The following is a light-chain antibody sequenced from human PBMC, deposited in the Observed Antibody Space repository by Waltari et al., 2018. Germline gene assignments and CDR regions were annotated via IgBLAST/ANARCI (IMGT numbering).Light chain of an antibody. Sequence: SALTQPASVSGSPGQSITISCTGPSSDIGDFNYIYWYQQHPGEGPKLIIYGVTKRPSGVSNRFSGSKSGNTASLTISGLQADDEAEYFCSSYTDTNTLHVVFGGGTKLSVL. V-gene: IGLV2-14*03. CDR1: SSDIGDFNY. CDR3: SSYTDTNTLHVV. J-gene: IGLJ2*01. CDR2: GVT.